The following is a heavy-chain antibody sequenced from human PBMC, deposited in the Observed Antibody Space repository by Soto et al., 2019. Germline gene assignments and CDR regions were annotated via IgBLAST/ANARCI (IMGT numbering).Heavy chain of an antibody. J-gene: IGHJ6*02. Sequence: QVQLVESGGGVVQPGRSLRLSCAASGFTFSSYGMHWVRQAPGKGLEWVAVISYDGSNKYYADSVKGRFTISRDNSKNSLYLQMNSLRAEDTAVYYCAKDQDGGHQTNYYYGMDVWGQGTTVTVSS. CDR1: GFTFSSYG. CDR3: AKDQDGGHQTNYYYGMDV. V-gene: IGHV3-30*18. CDR2: ISYDGSNK. D-gene: IGHD4-17*01.